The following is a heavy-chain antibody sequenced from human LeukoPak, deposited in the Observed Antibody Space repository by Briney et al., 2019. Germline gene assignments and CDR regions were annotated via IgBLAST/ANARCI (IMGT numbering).Heavy chain of an antibody. J-gene: IGHJ5*02. Sequence: SQTLSLTCTVSGRSISSYYWSWIRHPPGKGLEWIGYIYYSGSTNYNPSLKSRVTISVDTSKNQFSLKLSSVTAADTAVYYCARVITSSSSPEDWFDPWGQGTLVTVSS. V-gene: IGHV4-59*01. CDR1: GRSISSYY. CDR3: ARVITSSSSPEDWFDP. CDR2: IYYSGST. D-gene: IGHD6-6*01.